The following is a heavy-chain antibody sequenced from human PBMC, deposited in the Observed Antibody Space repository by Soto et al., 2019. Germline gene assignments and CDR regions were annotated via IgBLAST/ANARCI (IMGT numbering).Heavy chain of an antibody. J-gene: IGHJ3*02. CDR1: VYSFTEYY. CDR2: INPNSGGT. Sequence: XSVNVSCQDSVYSFTEYYMHWVRQAPGQGLEWMGWINPNSGGTNYAQKFQGRVTMTRDTSISTAYMELSRLRSDDTAVYYCVSPANYYDSSGYPLDAFDIWGQGTMVTVSS. D-gene: IGHD3-22*01. CDR3: VSPANYYDSSGYPLDAFDI. V-gene: IGHV1-2*02.